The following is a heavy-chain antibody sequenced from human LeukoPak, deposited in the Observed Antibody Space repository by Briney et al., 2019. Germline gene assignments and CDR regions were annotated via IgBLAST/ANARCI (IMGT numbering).Heavy chain of an antibody. V-gene: IGHV1-18*01. Sequence: GASVKVSCKVSGYTFTNYGISWVRQAPGQGLEWMGWISIYSGHTNYAQKLQGRVTMTTDTSTSTAYMDLRSLKSDDTAVYYCARGGRWELPRPYAFDIWGQGTMVTVSS. CDR3: ARGGRWELPRPYAFDI. CDR1: GYTFTNYG. D-gene: IGHD1-26*01. J-gene: IGHJ3*02. CDR2: ISIYSGHT.